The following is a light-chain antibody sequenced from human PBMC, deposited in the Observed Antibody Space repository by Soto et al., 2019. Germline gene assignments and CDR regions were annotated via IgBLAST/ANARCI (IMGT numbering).Light chain of an antibody. V-gene: IGLV2-8*01. CDR2: EVN. Sequence: QSALTQPPSASGSPGQSVTISCTGSSRDVGGYNYVSWYKQYPGKAPKLIVYEVNKRPSGVPDRFSGSRSGNTASLTVSGLQAEDEADYYCTSYADSNNLLFGGGTKLTVL. CDR1: SRDVGGYNY. CDR3: TSYADSNNLL. J-gene: IGLJ2*01.